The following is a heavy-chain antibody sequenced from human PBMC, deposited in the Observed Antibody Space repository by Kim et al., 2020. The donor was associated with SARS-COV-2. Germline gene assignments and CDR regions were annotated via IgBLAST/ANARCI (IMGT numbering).Heavy chain of an antibody. J-gene: IGHJ4*02. V-gene: IGHV4-31*02. D-gene: IGHD6-13*01. CDR3: ATSIAAAGPFDY. Sequence: YYNPSLKIRVTISVDTSKTQFSLTLSSVTAADTSVYYCATSIAAAGPFDYWGQGTLVTVSS.